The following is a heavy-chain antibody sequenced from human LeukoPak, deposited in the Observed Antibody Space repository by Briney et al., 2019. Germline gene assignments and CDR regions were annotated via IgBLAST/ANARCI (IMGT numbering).Heavy chain of an antibody. D-gene: IGHD3-10*01. CDR2: ISAYNGNT. CDR1: GYTFTSYG. Sequence: ASVEVSCKASGYTFTSYGISWVRQAPGQGLEWMGWISAYNGNTNYAQKLQGRVTMTTDTSTSTAYMELRSLRSDDTAVYYCARGARAHGSGSYYPGYWGQGTLVTVSS. J-gene: IGHJ4*02. V-gene: IGHV1-18*01. CDR3: ARGARAHGSGSYYPGY.